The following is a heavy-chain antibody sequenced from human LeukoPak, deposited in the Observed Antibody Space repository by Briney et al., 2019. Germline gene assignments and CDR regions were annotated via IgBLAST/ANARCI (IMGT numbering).Heavy chain of an antibody. Sequence: GEYLQISCKASGSSFITYWIGWVRQTPGKGLEWMGIIFPGDSDTRYSPSFQGQVTISADKSVSTAYLQWSSLKASDTAMYYCARCYDILTGYSCYFDSWGQGTLVTVSS. V-gene: IGHV5-51*01. J-gene: IGHJ4*03. D-gene: IGHD3-9*01. CDR1: GSSFITYW. CDR2: IFPGDSDT. CDR3: ARCYDILTGYSCYFDS.